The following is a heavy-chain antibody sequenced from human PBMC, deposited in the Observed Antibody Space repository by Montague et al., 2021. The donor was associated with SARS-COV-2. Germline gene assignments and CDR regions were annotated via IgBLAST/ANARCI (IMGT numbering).Heavy chain of an antibody. CDR2: IDWDXDK. CDR3: ARSYYDILTNYYDAFDI. J-gene: IGHJ3*02. D-gene: IGHD3-9*01. CDR1: GFSLSTSGMR. V-gene: IGHV2-70*04. Sequence: PALVKPTQTLTLTCTLSGFSLSTSGMRASRIRQPPGKALEWLARIDWDXDKFYSTSLKTRLTISKDTSKNQVVLTMTNMDPVDTATYYCARSYYDILTNYYDAFDIWGQGTMVTVSS.